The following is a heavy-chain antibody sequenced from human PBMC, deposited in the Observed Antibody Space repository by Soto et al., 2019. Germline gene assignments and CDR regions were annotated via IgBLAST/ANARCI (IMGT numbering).Heavy chain of an antibody. V-gene: IGHV1-18*01. CDR2: ISAYNGNT. D-gene: IGHD5-12*01. CDR1: GYTFTSYG. Sequence: ASVKVSCKASGYTFTSYGISWVRQAPGQGLEWMGWISAYNGNTNYAQKLQGRATMTTDTSTSTAYMELRSLRSDDTAVYYCPRNLVAKNDAFDIWGQGTMVTVSS. J-gene: IGHJ3*02. CDR3: PRNLVAKNDAFDI.